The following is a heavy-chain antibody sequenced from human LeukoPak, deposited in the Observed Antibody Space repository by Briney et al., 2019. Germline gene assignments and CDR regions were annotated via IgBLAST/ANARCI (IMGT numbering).Heavy chain of an antibody. V-gene: IGHV1-8*01. D-gene: IGHD3-22*01. CDR3: ARGLEYYYDSCGYYIVVKYFQH. Sequence: ASVKVSCKASGYTFTSYDINWVRQATGQGLEWMGWMNPNSGNTGYAQKFQGSVTMTRNTSISTAYMELSSLRSEDTAVYYCARGLEYYYDSCGYYIVVKYFQHWGQGTLVTVSS. J-gene: IGHJ1*01. CDR2: MNPNSGNT. CDR1: GYTFTSYD.